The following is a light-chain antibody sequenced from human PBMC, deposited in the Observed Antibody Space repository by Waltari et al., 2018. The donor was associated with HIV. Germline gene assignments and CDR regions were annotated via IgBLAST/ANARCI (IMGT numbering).Light chain of an antibody. V-gene: IGLV2-14*03. CDR2: DVS. J-gene: IGLJ3*02. Sequence: SALTQPASVSGSPGQSITISCTGTSSDVGGYNYVSWYQQHPGKAPKLMIYDVSKRPSGVSNRFSGSKSGNTASLTISGLQAEDEADYYCNSFTSSSTWVFGGGTKLTVL. CDR3: NSFTSSSTWV. CDR1: SSDVGGYNY.